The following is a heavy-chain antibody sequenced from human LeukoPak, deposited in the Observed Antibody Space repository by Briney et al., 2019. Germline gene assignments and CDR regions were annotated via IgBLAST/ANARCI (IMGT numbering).Heavy chain of an antibody. CDR2: INPSGGST. CDR1: GYTFTSYY. Sequence: ASVKVSCKASGYTFTSYYMHWVRQAPGQGLEWMGIINPSGGSTSYAQKFQGRVTMTRDMSTSTVYMELSSLRSEDTAVYYCARDLTPLRVYNWFDPWGQGTLVTVSS. V-gene: IGHV1-46*01. D-gene: IGHD4-23*01. J-gene: IGHJ5*02. CDR3: ARDLTPLRVYNWFDP.